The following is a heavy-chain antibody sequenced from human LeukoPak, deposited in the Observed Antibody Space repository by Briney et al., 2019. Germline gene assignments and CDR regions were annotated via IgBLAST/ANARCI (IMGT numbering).Heavy chain of an antibody. CDR2: IKQDGSEK. J-gene: IGHJ4*02. CDR1: GFTCSSYW. CDR3: XXVGVGDYGGPWEFDY. Sequence: GGSLRLCCAASGFTCSSYWMSWVRQAPGKGLEWVSNIKQDGSEKYYVDSVKGRFTISRKNSKNSLYLQMISLSAEDTAGYYCXXVGVGDYGGPWEFDYWGQGTLVTVSS. D-gene: IGHD4-17*01. V-gene: IGHV3-7*01.